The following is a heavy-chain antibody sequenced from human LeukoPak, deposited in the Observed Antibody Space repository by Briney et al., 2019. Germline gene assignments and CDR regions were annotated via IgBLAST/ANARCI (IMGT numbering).Heavy chain of an antibody. J-gene: IGHJ6*02. D-gene: IGHD5-18*01. CDR1: GGTFSSYA. CDR3: ARQGYSYGYAYYYYGMDV. Sequence: SVTVSCTASGGTFSSYAISWARQAPGQGLEWKGGIIPIFGTANYAQKFQGRVTITADESTSTAYMELSSLRSEDTAVYYCARQGYSYGYAYYYYGMDVWGQGTTVTVSS. CDR2: IIPIFGTA. V-gene: IGHV1-69*13.